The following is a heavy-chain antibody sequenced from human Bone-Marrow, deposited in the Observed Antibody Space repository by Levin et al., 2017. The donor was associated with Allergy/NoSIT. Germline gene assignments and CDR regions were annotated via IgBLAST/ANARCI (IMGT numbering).Heavy chain of an antibody. J-gene: IGHJ3*02. CDR3: AKGIIGDVRVAHKEAFDI. Sequence: GGSLRLSCTVSGFTFRIYSINWVRQAPGKGLEWVSSISSSGSDMYYVDSVKGRFTISRDNAKNSLTLQMNSLRAEDTAVYYCAKGIIGDVRVAHKEAFDIWGQGTMVSVSS. CDR1: GFTFRIYS. D-gene: IGHD2-8*02. V-gene: IGHV3-21*01. CDR2: ISSSGSDM.